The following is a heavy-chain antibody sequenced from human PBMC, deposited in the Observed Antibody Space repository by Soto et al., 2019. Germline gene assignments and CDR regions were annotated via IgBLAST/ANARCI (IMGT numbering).Heavy chain of an antibody. CDR3: ARATQAYMVRGVTHWFDP. V-gene: IGHV1-46*03. CDR1: GYTFTSYY. CDR2: INPSGGST. J-gene: IGHJ5*02. D-gene: IGHD3-10*01. Sequence: GASVKVSCKASGYTFTSYYMHWVRQAPGQGLEWMGIINPSGGSTSYAQKFQGRVTMTRDTSTSTVYMELSSLRSEDTAVYYCARATQAYMVRGVTHWFDPWGQGTLGTVSS.